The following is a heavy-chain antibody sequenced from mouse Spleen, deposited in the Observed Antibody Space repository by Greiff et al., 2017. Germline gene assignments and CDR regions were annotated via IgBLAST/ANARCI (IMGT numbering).Heavy chain of an antibody. CDR3: AKQLGLRPFAY. V-gene: IGHV5-17*01. Sequence: EVKLVESGGGLVKPGGSLKLSCAASGFTFSDYGMHWVRQAPEKGLEWVAYISSGSSTIYYADTVKGRFTISRDNAKNTLFLQMTSLRSEDTAMYYCAKQLGLRPFAYWGQGTLVTVSA. D-gene: IGHD3-1*01. J-gene: IGHJ3*01. CDR1: GFTFSDYG. CDR2: ISSGSSTI.